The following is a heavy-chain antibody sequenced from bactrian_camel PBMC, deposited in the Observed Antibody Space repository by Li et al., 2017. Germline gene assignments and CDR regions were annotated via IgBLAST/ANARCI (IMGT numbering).Heavy chain of an antibody. CDR3: AYDPSRFWACAGGAEKWSL. Sequence: QLVESGGGSVEAGGSLKLSCVDPGVRGSYCVGWLRQGQGKDREVVASIDDLSYTTYADSVKGRFTISKDDAKNALYLQMNSLKPEDSGMYYCAYDPSRFWACAGGAEKWSLWGQGTQVTVS. CDR2: IDDLSYT. J-gene: IGHJ4*01. D-gene: IGHD8*01. CDR1: GVRGSYC. V-gene: IGHV3S55*01.